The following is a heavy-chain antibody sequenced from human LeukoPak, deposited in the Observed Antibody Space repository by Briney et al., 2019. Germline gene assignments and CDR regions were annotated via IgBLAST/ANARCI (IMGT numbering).Heavy chain of an antibody. CDR3: VRRSEWEPTRSTIYYYMLV. CDR2: ISTDGSST. V-gene: IGHV3-74*03. D-gene: IGHD1-26*01. Sequence: GGSLRLSCAASGFTVSNFCMHWVRQRPGKGLVWISHISTDGSSTTYADAVEGRFTISRDNAKNTLHLQMNSLRAEDTAVYYCVRRSEWEPTRSTIYYYMLVWGKEPTVTVSS. CDR1: GFTVSNFC. J-gene: IGHJ6*03.